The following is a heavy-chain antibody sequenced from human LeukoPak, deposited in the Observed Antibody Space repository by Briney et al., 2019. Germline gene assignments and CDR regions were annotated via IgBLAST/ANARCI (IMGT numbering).Heavy chain of an antibody. D-gene: IGHD2/OR15-2a*01. CDR2: IYDSGTT. J-gene: IGHJ3*02. CDR3: ARDFSAAFDI. Sequence: SETLSLTRTVSGGSISSYYWSWIRQPPGKGLEWIGYIYDSGTTNYNPSLKSRVTISVDTSKNQFSLKLSSVTAADTAVYYCARDFSAAFDIWGQGTMVTVSS. CDR1: GGSISSYY. V-gene: IGHV4-59*01.